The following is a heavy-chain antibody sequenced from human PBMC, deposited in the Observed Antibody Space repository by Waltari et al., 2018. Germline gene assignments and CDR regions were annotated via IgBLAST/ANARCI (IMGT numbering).Heavy chain of an antibody. CDR3: ARLGITMTPDY. J-gene: IGHJ4*02. V-gene: IGHV1-46*01. CDR2: MNSGGDTT. Sequence: QVQLVQSGAELKKPGAPVKLSCKASGYTFTSYYIQWVRQAPGQGLEWMGVMNSGGDTTIYAQKFQGRVTMTRDTSTSTVYMELSSLRSEDTAMYYCARLGITMTPDYWGQGTLVTVSS. CDR1: GYTFTSYY.